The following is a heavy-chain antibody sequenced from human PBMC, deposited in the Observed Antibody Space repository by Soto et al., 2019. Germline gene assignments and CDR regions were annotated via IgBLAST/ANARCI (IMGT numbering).Heavy chain of an antibody. CDR3: ARWDHDYGYLDV. D-gene: IGHD4-17*01. CDR1: GDSVSSNRGA. CDR2: TYYRSKWYN. Sequence: SQTLSLTCDISGDSVSSNRGAWTWIRQSPSRGLEWLGRTYYRSKWYNEYGLSVKSRITINADTCKNQFSLQLNSVTPEDAAVYYCARWDHDYGYLDVWGLGTTGTVSS. V-gene: IGHV6-1*01. J-gene: IGHJ6*02.